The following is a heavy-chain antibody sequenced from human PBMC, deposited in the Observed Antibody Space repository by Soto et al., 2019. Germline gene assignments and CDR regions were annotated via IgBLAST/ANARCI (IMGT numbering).Heavy chain of an antibody. CDR1: GFTFSSYA. Sequence: EVQVLESGGGLGQPGGSLRLSCAASGFTFSSYAMSWVRQAPGKGLEWVSTISSSGGNTYYADSVKGRFTISRDNSKNTMYLQMNSLRGEDTAIYYCAKVKQSVIYWGQGTLVIVSS. V-gene: IGHV3-23*01. D-gene: IGHD2-21*01. J-gene: IGHJ4*02. CDR3: AKVKQSVIY. CDR2: ISSSGGNT.